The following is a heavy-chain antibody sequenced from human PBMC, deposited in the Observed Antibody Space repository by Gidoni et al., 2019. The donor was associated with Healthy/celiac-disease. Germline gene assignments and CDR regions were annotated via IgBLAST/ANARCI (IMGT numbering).Heavy chain of an antibody. D-gene: IGHD3-10*01. CDR2: INPNSGGK. J-gene: IGHJ5*02. CDR1: GYTFTGYY. Sequence: QVQLLQSGAEVKTPGASVKVSCKASGYTFTGYYMHWLRQAPGQGLEWMGWINPNSGGKNYAQKFQGRVTMTRDTSISTAYMERSRLRSDETAVYYCARDPGITMVRGVKYQPVWFDPWGQGTLVTVSS. CDR3: ARDPGITMVRGVKYQPVWFDP. V-gene: IGHV1-2*02.